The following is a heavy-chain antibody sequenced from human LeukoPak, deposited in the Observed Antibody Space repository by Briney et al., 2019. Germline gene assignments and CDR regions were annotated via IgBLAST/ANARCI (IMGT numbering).Heavy chain of an antibody. CDR1: GYTFTGYY. J-gene: IGHJ3*02. CDR3: ARGPRITIFGVVIANDAFDI. CDR2: INPNSGGT. V-gene: IGHV1-2*02. D-gene: IGHD3-3*01. Sequence: ASVKVSCKASGYTFTGYYMHWVRQAPGQGLEWMGWINPNSGGTNFAQKFQGRVTMTRDTSISTAYMELSRLRSDDTAVYYCARGPRITIFGVVIANDAFDIWGQGTMVTASS.